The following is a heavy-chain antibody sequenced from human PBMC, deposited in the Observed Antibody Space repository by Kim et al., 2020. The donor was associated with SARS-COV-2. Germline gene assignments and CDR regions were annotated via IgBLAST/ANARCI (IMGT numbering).Heavy chain of an antibody. J-gene: IGHJ6*02. V-gene: IGHV1-69*13. CDR3: PGVHSATSGYRPSCYYYGLDV. D-gene: IGHD2-2*02. CDR1: GGTFSSYA. CDR2: IIPIFGTA. Sequence: SVKVSCKASGGTFSSYAISWVRQAPGQGLEWMGGIIPIFGTANSAQKFQGRVTITADESTSTAYMELSSLRSEDTAVYYCPGVHSATSGYRPSCYYYGLDVWGQGSTVTVSS.